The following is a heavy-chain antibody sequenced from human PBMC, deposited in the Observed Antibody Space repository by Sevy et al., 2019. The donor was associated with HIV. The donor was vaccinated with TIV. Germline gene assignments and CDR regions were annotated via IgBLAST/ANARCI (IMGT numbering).Heavy chain of an antibody. CDR2: IYYTGST. D-gene: IGHD5-12*01. J-gene: IGHJ5*02. CDR3: ARAPPVRSGDDSLNWFDP. Sequence: ETLSLTCTVSGGPISVYYWTWIRQSPGKGLEYIGYIYYTGSTNYNPSLESRVTISVDTSKNQFSLSLSSVTAADSAVYYCARAPPVRSGDDSLNWFDPWGQGTLVTVSS. CDR1: GGPISVYY. V-gene: IGHV4-59*01.